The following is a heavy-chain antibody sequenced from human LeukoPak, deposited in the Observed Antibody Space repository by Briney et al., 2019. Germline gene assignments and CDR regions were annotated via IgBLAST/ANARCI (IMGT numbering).Heavy chain of an antibody. CDR1: GFTFSSYW. V-gene: IGHV3-7*03. J-gene: IGHJ4*02. D-gene: IGHD3-10*01. Sequence: PGGSLRLSCAASGFTFSSYWMSWVRQAPGKGLEWVANIKQDGSEKYYVDPVKGRFTISRDNAKNSLYLQMNSLRAEDTAVYYCAREEVLWFGELFYDYWGQGTLVTVSS. CDR3: AREEVLWFGELFYDY. CDR2: IKQDGSEK.